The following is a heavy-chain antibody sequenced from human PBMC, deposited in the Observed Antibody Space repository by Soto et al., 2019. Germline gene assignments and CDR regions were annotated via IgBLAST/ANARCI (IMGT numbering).Heavy chain of an antibody. CDR2: IYYSGST. J-gene: IGHJ6*02. V-gene: IGHV4-61*01. D-gene: IGHD5-18*01. Sequence: QVQLQESGPGLVKPSETLSLTCTVSGGSVSSGSYYWGWIRQPPGKGLEWIGYIYYSGSTNYNPSLKSRVTISVDTSKNQISLKLSSVTAADTAVYYCARPLYSYGPMDVWGQGTTVTVSS. CDR1: GGSVSSGSYY. CDR3: ARPLYSYGPMDV.